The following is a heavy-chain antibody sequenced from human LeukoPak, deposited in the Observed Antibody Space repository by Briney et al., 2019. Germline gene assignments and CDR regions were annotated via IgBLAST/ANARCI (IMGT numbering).Heavy chain of an antibody. CDR1: GGSFSGYY. J-gene: IGHJ4*02. CDR3: ARGPWFDW. V-gene: IGHV4-34*01. CDR2: INHSGST. Sequence: SETLSLTCDVYGGSFSGYYWSWIRQPPGKGLEWIGEINHSGSTNYNPSLKSRVTISVDTSKNQFSLKLSSVTAADTAVYFCARGPWFDWWLQGTLVTVPS.